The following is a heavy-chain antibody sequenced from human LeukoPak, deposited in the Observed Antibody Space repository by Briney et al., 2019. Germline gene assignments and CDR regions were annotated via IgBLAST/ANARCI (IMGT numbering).Heavy chain of an antibody. CDR3: ARDLYRIAAAGTTVY. V-gene: IGHV4-59*01. CDR1: GGSISSYY. CDR2: IYYSGST. D-gene: IGHD6-13*01. J-gene: IGHJ4*02. Sequence: SETLSLTCTVSGGSISSYYWSWIRQPPGKGLEWIGYIYYSGSTNYNPSLKSRVTISVDTSKNQFSLKLSSVAAADTAVYYCARDLYRIAAAGTTVYWGQRTLVTVSS.